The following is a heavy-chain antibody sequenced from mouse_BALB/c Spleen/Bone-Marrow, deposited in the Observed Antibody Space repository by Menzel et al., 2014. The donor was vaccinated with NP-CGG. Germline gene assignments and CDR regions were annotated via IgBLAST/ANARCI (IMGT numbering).Heavy chain of an antibody. Sequence: DVKLVESGTELVKPGASVKLSCTASGFNIKDNYIHWVKQRPEQGLEWIGRIDPANGITKYGPKFQGKTTITTDTSSNTAYLQLSSLTSEDTAVYNCARSGDGPFAYWGQGTLVTVSA. CDR2: IDPANGIT. V-gene: IGHV14-3*02. CDR1: GFNIKDNY. CDR3: ARSGDGPFAY. D-gene: IGHD2-3*01. J-gene: IGHJ3*01.